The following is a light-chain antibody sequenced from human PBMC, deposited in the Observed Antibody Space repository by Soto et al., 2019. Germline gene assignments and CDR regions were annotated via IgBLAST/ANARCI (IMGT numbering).Light chain of an antibody. CDR2: DNN. Sequence: QSVLTQPPSVSGAPGQRVTIPCTGGSSNIGAGYDVYWYQQLPGTAPKLLIYDNNRRPSGVRDRFPASRSGTSASLVVTGLQAEDEADYYCQSYDSSLTGVLFGGGTKVTVL. V-gene: IGLV1-40*01. CDR3: QSYDSSLTGVL. J-gene: IGLJ2*01. CDR1: SSNIGAGYD.